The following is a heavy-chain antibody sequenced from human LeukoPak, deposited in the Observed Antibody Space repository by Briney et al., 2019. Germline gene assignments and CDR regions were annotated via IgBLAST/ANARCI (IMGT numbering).Heavy chain of an antibody. D-gene: IGHD2-2*01. CDR2: ISASGGST. CDR3: AKGGEYQLPGDY. J-gene: IGHJ4*02. CDR1: GFTFSSSE. Sequence: GGSLRLSYADSGFTFSSSEMSWVRQVPGKGLEWVSGISASGGSTSYADSVRGRFTISRDNSKNTLYLQMNSLRAEDTAVYYCAKGGEYQLPGDYWGQGTLVTVSS. V-gene: IGHV3-23*01.